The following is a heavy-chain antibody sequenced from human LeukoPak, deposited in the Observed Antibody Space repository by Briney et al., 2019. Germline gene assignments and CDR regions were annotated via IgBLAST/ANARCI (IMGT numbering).Heavy chain of an antibody. CDR2: INYRGST. V-gene: IGHV4-39*01. D-gene: IGHD3-10*01. Sequence: SSETLSLTCTVSGGSISSSDYYWSWIRQPPGKELESIVSINYRGSTYYNPSLKSRVTISVDTSKNQFSLRLSSVTAADTAVYFCARYVVYGSGKYYFDYWGQGSLVTVSS. CDR1: GGSISSSDYY. CDR3: ARYVVYGSGKYYFDY. J-gene: IGHJ4*02.